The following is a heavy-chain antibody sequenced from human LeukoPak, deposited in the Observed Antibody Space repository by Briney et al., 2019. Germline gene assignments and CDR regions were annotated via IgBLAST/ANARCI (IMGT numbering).Heavy chain of an antibody. CDR2: ISAYNGNT. CDR3: ARANAAAGTPDAFDI. Sequence: ASVKVSCKASGCTFTSYGISWVRQAPGQGLEWMGWISAYNGNTNYAQKLQGRVTMTTDTSTSTAYMELRSLRSDDTAVYYCARANAAAGTPDAFDIWGQGTMVTVSS. CDR1: GCTFTSYG. V-gene: IGHV1-18*04. J-gene: IGHJ3*02. D-gene: IGHD6-13*01.